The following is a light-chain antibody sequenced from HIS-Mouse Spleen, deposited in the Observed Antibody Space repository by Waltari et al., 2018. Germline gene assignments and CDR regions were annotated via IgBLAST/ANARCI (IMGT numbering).Light chain of an antibody. CDR2: DDS. CDR1: NIGSKS. CDR3: QVWDSSSDHPV. V-gene: IGLV3-21*03. Sequence: SYVLTQPPSVSVAPGKTARITCGGNNIGSKSVHWYQQKPGQAPGLVVYDDSDRPSGIPGRFSGANSGNTATLTISRVEAGDEADYYCQVWDSSSDHPVFGGGTKLTVL. J-gene: IGLJ3*02.